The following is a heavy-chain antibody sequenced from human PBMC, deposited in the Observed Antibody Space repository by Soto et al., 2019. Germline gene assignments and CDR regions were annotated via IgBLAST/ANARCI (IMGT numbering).Heavy chain of an antibody. CDR2: IYYSGST. D-gene: IGHD3-3*01. CDR3: AAGFDFWSGYPYPFDY. Sequence: SETLSLTCTVSGGSISSYYWSWIRQPPGKGLEWIGYIYYSGSTNYNPSLKSRVTISVDTSKNQFSLKLSSVTAADTAVYYCAAGFDFWSGYPYPFDYWGQGTLVTVSS. V-gene: IGHV4-59*01. J-gene: IGHJ4*02. CDR1: GGSISSYY.